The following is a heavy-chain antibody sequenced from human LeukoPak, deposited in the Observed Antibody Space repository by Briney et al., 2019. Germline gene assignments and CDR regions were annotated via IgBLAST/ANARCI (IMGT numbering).Heavy chain of an antibody. V-gene: IGHV3-7*02. D-gene: IGHD3-10*01. CDR2: IKEDGGQQ. CDR1: GFTFSRDW. CDR3: ARGRLTPPRGVYHPHNYYFDY. Sequence: PGGSLRLSCVASGFTFSRDWMSWVRQAPGKGLEWVANIKEDGGQQYIVDSLNGRFTISRDNAKNSLYLEMNSLRAEDTAVYYCARGRLTPPRGVYHPHNYYFDYWGQGTLVTVSS. J-gene: IGHJ4*02.